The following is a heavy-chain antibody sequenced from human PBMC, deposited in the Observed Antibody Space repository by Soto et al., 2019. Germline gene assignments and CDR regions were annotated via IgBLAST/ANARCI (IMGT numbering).Heavy chain of an antibody. CDR1: GFTFSSYA. CDR2: VSIGGST. V-gene: IGHV3-23*01. J-gene: IGHJ4*02. CDR3: AKRRGAGGHSDY. Sequence: GGSLRLCCAASGFTFSSYAMGWVRQGPGKGLEWVAVVSIGGSTHYADSVRGRFTISRDNSKNTLSLQMNSLTAEDTAVYFCAKRRGAGGHSDYWDQGALVTVSS. D-gene: IGHD2-15*01.